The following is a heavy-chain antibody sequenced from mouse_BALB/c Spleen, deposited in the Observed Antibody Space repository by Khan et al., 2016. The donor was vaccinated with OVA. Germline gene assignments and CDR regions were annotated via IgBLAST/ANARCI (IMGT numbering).Heavy chain of an antibody. CDR2: IWAGGST. CDR3: ARSKYLARY. CDR1: GYSLTRYG. D-gene: IGHD3-3*01. J-gene: IGHJ2*01. Sequence: VKLEESGPGLVAPSQSLSITCTVYGYSLTRYGVHWVRQPPGKGLEWLGLIWAGGSTNYNWALMSRLSISIDNSKSLVFLIVNSLQTDDTALYYCARSKYLARYWGQGTTLTVSS. V-gene: IGHV2-9*02.